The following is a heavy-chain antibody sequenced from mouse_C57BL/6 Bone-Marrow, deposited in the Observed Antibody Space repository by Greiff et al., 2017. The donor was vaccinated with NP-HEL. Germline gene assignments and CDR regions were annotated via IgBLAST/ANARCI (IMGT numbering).Heavy chain of an antibody. CDR1: GFSLTSYG. V-gene: IGHV2-4*01. CDR2: IWSGGST. J-gene: IGHJ4*01. Sequence: VKLMESGPGLVQPSQSLSITCTVSGFSLTSYGVHWVRQPPGKGLEWLGVIWSGGSTDYNAAFISRLSISKDNSKSQVFFKMNSLQADDTAIYYCAKNWPYYAMDYWGQGTSVTVSS. CDR3: AKNWPYYAMDY.